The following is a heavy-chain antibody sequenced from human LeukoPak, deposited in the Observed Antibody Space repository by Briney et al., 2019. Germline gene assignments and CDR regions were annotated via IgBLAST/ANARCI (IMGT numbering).Heavy chain of an antibody. CDR2: INPNSGGT. Sequence: ASVKVSCKASGYTFTGYYMHWVRQAPGQGLEWMGWINPNSGGTNYAQKFQGRVTMTRDTSISTAYMELSRLRSDDTAVYYCARVFDSSGWYYYYYGMDVWGQGTTVTVSS. CDR1: GYTFTGYY. J-gene: IGHJ6*02. V-gene: IGHV1-2*02. CDR3: ARVFDSSGWYYYYYGMDV. D-gene: IGHD6-19*01.